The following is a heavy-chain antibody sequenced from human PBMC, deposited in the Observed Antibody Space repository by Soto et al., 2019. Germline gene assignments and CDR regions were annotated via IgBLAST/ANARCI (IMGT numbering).Heavy chain of an antibody. Sequence: ASVKVSCKASGYTFTSYYMHWVRQAPGQGLEWMGIINPSGGSTSYAQKFQGRVTTTRDTSTSTVYMELSSLRSEDTAVYYCARDSVFGVVTPPVVGMDVWGQGPTVTVYS. D-gene: IGHD3-3*01. CDR3: ARDSVFGVVTPPVVGMDV. CDR1: GYTFTSYY. J-gene: IGHJ6*02. CDR2: INPSGGST. V-gene: IGHV1-46*01.